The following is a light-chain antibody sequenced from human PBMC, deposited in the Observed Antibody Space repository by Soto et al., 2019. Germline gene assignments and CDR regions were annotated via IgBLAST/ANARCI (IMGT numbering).Light chain of an antibody. J-gene: IGKJ4*02. CDR1: QPISSW. CDR2: KAS. Sequence: DIHMTQSPSTLSGSVGDRVTITCRDRQPISSWLAWYQQKPGKAPKLLIYKASTLKSGVPSRFSGSGSGTEFTLTISSLQSEDFTVYYCQQYDNWPLTFGGGTKVDIK. V-gene: IGKV1-5*03. CDR3: QQYDNWPLT.